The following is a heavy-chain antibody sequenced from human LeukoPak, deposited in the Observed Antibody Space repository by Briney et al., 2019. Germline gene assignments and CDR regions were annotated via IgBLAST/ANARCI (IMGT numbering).Heavy chain of an antibody. J-gene: IGHJ3*02. V-gene: IGHV4-59*01. CDR1: GGSINRYY. D-gene: IGHD2-8*01. CDR3: ATLYAVRGALSFDM. Sequence: SSETLSLTCTVSGGSINRYYWSWIRQPPGKGLEWIAYIYYSGRTNYNPSLKSRVTISLDTSKNQFSLKLSSVTAADTAVYYCATLYAVRGALSFDMWGQGTMVTVSS. CDR2: IYYSGRT.